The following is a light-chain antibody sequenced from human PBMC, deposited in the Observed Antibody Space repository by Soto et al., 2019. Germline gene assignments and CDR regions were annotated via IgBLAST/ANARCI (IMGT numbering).Light chain of an antibody. Sequence: NFLLTQPHSVSEAPGKTVTMSCTRSSGSIASNYVQWFQLRPGSAPTTVIYDDNQRPSGVPARFSGSIDRSSNSAFLTISGLKTEDEADYFCESYGTNTWVFGGGTKLTVL. V-gene: IGLV6-57*03. CDR3: ESYGTNTWV. CDR1: SGSIASNY. J-gene: IGLJ3*02. CDR2: DDN.